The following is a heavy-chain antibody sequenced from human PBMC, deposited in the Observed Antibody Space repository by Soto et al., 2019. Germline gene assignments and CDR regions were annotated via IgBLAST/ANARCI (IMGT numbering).Heavy chain of an antibody. D-gene: IGHD3-10*01. CDR1: GYTFISYG. CDR2: ISAYNGNT. CDR3: ARDKSYYGSGSYYIFEY. V-gene: IGHV1-18*01. J-gene: IGHJ4*02. Sequence: ASVKVSCKASGYTFISYGISWVRQAPGQGLEWMGWISAYNGNTNYAQKFQGRVTMSTDTSTSTAYMELRSLRSDDTAVYYCARDKSYYGSGSYYIFEYWGQGTLVTVSS.